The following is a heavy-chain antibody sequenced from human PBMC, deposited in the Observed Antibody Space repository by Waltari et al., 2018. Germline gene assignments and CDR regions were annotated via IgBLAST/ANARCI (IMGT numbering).Heavy chain of an antibody. D-gene: IGHD4-17*01. CDR3: ATTTTMGGYNWFGP. CDR1: GSPTVSLE. J-gene: IGHJ5*02. Sequence: EVKLVESGGTLVQPGGSLRLSCSAPGSPTVSLEINWFRQAPGKGLEWVAYVSDSGGFTYYADSVEGRFTVSRDNAENSIFLQMNNLRSEDSAVYFCATTTTMGGYNWFGPWGLGTLVTVSS. CDR2: VSDSGGFT. V-gene: IGHV3-48*03.